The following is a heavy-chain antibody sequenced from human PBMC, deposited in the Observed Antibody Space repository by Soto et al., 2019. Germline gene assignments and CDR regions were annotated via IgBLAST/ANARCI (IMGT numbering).Heavy chain of an antibody. CDR1: GYTFTSYG. D-gene: IGHD3-3*01. J-gene: IGHJ5*02. Sequence: SDKVSFRASGYTFTSYGISWVRQAPVQGLEWMGWISAYNGNTNYAQKLQGRVTMTTDTSTSTAYMELRSLRSDDTAVYYCAKSFPHYDFWSGYYTKVPFDPWGQGTLVTVYS. V-gene: IGHV1-18*01. CDR2: ISAYNGNT. CDR3: AKSFPHYDFWSGYYTKVPFDP.